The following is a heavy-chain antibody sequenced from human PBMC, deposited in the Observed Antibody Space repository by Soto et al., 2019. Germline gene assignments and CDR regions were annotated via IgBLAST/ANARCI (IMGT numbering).Heavy chain of an antibody. J-gene: IGHJ4*02. D-gene: IGHD3-22*01. CDR2: IYYSGST. Sequence: QVQLQESGPGLVKPSETLSLTCTVSGGSISSYYWSWIRQPPGKGLEWIGYIYYSGSTNYNPSLKSRVTISVDTSKNQCSLKLSSVTDADTAVYYCARGGYGSGYYLDYWGQGTLVTVSS. CDR1: GGSISSYY. V-gene: IGHV4-59*01. CDR3: ARGGYGSGYYLDY.